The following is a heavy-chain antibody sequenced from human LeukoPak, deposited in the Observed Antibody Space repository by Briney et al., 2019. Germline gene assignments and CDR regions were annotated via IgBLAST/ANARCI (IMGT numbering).Heavy chain of an antibody. V-gene: IGHV1-2*02. Sequence: GASVKVSCKASGYTFTGYYMHWVRQAPGQGLEWMGWINPNSGGTNYAQKFQGRVTMTRDTSISTAYMELSRLRSDDTAVYYCARDYSGDGDYAVEPDYWGQGTLVTVSS. CDR2: INPNSGGT. D-gene: IGHD4-17*01. CDR3: ARDYSGDGDYAVEPDY. J-gene: IGHJ4*02. CDR1: GYTFTGYY.